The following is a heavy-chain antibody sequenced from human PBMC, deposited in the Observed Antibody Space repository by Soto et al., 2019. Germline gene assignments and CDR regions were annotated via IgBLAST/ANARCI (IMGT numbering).Heavy chain of an antibody. D-gene: IGHD1-26*01. CDR3: ARASRSSYWFDP. V-gene: IGHV1-18*01. CDR1: GYTFTSYG. CDR2: ISAYNGNT. Sequence: QVQLVQSGAEVKKPGASVKVSCKASGYTFTSYGISWVRQAPGQGLEWMGWISAYNGNTNYAQKLQGRVTMTTDTPTSAADKELRSLRSDDTAVYSCARASRSSYWFDPWGQGALVTVSS. J-gene: IGHJ5*02.